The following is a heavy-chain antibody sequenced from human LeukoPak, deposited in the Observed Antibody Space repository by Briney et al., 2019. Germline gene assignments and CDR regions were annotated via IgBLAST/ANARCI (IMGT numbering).Heavy chain of an antibody. Sequence: SQTLSLTCAISGDSVSNNSAAWNWIRQSPSRGLEWLGRTYYRSKWFNDYAVSVNSRITINPDTSKNQFSLQLNSVTPEDTAVYYCARSFNYVWGSYRLMLNAFDIWGQGTMVTVSS. J-gene: IGHJ3*02. CDR2: TYYRSKWFN. D-gene: IGHD3-16*02. CDR3: ARSFNYVWGSYRLMLNAFDI. V-gene: IGHV6-1*01. CDR1: GDSVSNNSAA.